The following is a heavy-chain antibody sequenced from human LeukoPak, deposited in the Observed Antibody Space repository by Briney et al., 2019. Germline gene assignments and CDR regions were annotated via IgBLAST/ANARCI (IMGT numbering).Heavy chain of an antibody. CDR2: IYTSESA. J-gene: IGHJ4*02. D-gene: IGHD6-19*01. Sequence: MASQTLSLTCTVSGGSVSSGTYYWSWIRQPAGKGLEWIGHIYTSESANYNPSLKSRVTISGDTSKNQFSLNLSSVTAADTAVYYCARGRRRSSGWSFDYWGQGTLVTVSS. CDR1: GGSVSSGTYY. CDR3: ARGRRRSSGWSFDY. V-gene: IGHV4-61*09.